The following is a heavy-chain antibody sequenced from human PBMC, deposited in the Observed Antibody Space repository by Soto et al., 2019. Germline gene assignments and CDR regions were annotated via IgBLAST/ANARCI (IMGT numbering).Heavy chain of an antibody. J-gene: IGHJ4*02. Sequence: ASVKVSCKASGYTFTSYAMHWVRQAPGQRLEWMGWINAGNGNTKYSQKFQGRVTITRDTSASTGYMELSSLRSEDTAVYYCARVPCMTRCADYWGKVSLVTV. CDR3: ARVPCMTRCADY. V-gene: IGHV1-3*01. CDR2: INAGNGNT. CDR1: GYTFTSYA. D-gene: IGHD2-2*01.